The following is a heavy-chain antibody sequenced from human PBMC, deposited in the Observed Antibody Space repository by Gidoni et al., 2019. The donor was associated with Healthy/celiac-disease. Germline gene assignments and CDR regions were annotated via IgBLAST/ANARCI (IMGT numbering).Heavy chain of an antibody. V-gene: IGHV3-23*01. D-gene: IGHD3-3*01. Sequence: EVQLLESGGGLVQPGGSLRLSCAASGFPFSSYAMSWVRQGPGKGLEWVSAISGSGGSTYYADSVKCRFTISRDNSKNTLYLQMNSLRAEDTAVYYCAKLTGNYDFWSGGQTGDWFDPWGQGTLVTVSS. J-gene: IGHJ5*02. CDR2: ISGSGGST. CDR1: GFPFSSYA. CDR3: AKLTGNYDFWSGGQTGDWFDP.